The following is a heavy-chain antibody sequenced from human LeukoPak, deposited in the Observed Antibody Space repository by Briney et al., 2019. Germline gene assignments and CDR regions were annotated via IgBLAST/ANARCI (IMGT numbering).Heavy chain of an antibody. J-gene: IGHJ1*01. CDR2: IHYRGST. CDR3: ASGRDQLTYFQY. D-gene: IGHD4/OR15-4a*01. CDR1: GGSISSYY. V-gene: IGHV4-59*01. Sequence: PSETLSLTCTVSGGSISSYYWSWIRQPPGKGLEWIGYIHYRGSTNYNPSLKSRVTISVDTSKNQFSLKLSSLTAADTAVYYCASGRDQLTYFQYWGQGTLATVSS.